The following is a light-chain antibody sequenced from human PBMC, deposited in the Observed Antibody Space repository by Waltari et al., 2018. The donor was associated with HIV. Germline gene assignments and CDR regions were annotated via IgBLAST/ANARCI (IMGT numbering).Light chain of an antibody. CDR2: SNN. J-gene: IGLJ2*01. V-gene: IGLV1-44*01. CDR3: AAWDDSLNGVV. Sequence: QSLLTLPPSASVTPAPRLTISCSCSSSSTGITTANWYQQLPGTAPKLLLYSNNQRPSGVPDRFSGSKSGTSASLAISGLQSEDEADYYCAAWDDSLNGVVFGGGTKLTVL. CDR1: SSSTGITT.